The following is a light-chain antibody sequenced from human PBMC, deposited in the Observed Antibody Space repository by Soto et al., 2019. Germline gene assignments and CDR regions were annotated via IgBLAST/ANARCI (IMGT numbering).Light chain of an antibody. CDR3: QQYNNWRT. J-gene: IGKJ1*01. Sequence: EIVMKQSPATLSVSHGERATLSCRASQSVSSNLAWYQQKPGQAPRLLIYGASTRATGIPARFSGSGSGTEFTLTISSLPSEDFAVYYCQQYNNWRTFGQGTKVDIK. V-gene: IGKV3-15*01. CDR2: GAS. CDR1: QSVSSN.